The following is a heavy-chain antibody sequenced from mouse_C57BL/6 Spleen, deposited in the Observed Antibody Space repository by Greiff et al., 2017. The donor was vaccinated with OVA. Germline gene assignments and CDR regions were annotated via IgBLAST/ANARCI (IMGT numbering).Heavy chain of an antibody. J-gene: IGHJ3*01. CDR1: GYTFTSYW. D-gene: IGHD2-4*01. Sequence: QVQLQQPGAELVMPGASVKLSCKASGYTFTSYWMHWVKQRPGQGLEWIGEIDPSDSYTTYNQKFKGKSTLTVDKSSSTAYMQLSSLTSEDSAVYYCARGGTYDYDRWFAYWGQGTLVTVSA. V-gene: IGHV1-69*01. CDR2: IDPSDSYT. CDR3: ARGGTYDYDRWFAY.